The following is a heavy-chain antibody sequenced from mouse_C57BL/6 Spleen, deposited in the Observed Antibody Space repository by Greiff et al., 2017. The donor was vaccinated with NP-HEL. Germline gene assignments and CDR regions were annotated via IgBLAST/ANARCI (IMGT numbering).Heavy chain of an antibody. Sequence: QVQLQQSGAELVRPGASVTLSCKASGYTFTDYEMHWVKQTPVHGLEWIGAIDPETGGTAYNQKFKGKAILTADKSSSTAYMELRSLTSEDSAVYYCTRVATVVAPYFDYWAKAPLSQSPQ. CDR3: TRVATVVAPYFDY. D-gene: IGHD1-1*01. CDR1: GYTFTDYE. V-gene: IGHV1-15*01. J-gene: IGHJ2*01. CDR2: IDPETGGT.